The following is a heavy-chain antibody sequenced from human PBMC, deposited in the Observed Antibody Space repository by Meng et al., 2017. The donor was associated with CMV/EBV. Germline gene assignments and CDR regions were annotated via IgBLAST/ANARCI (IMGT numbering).Heavy chain of an antibody. J-gene: IGHJ3*02. D-gene: IGHD3-16*01. CDR2: TNSDGSST. V-gene: IGHV3-74*01. CDR1: GFTFSSYW. Sequence: GGSLRLSCAASGFTFSSYWMHGVRQVPGKGLVWVSHTNSDGSSTSYADSVKGRFTISRDNAKNTLYLQMNSLRAEDTAVYYCARDQGGAFDIWGQGTMVTVSS. CDR3: ARDQGGAFDI.